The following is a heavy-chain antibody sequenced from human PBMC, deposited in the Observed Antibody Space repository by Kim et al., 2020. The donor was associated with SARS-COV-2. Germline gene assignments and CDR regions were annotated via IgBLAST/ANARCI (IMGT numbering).Heavy chain of an antibody. CDR3: ARETAVTGEYYFDF. J-gene: IGHJ4*02. Sequence: AESAKGRFTISRDKATNTRYLQMNSLTDEETAMYYCARETAVTGEYYFDFWGQGSLVTVSS. V-gene: IGHV3-74*01. D-gene: IGHD6-19*01.